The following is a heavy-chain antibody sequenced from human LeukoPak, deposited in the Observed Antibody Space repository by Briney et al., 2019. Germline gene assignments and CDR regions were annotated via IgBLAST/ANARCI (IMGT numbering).Heavy chain of an antibody. D-gene: IGHD2-2*01. V-gene: IGHV1-2*02. Sequence: ASVKGACKASGYTLTGYYLHWVRQAPGQGFEWMGWINPSDGGTNYAPKFQGRVTMTRDTSISTAFMDLSRLTSDDTAVYFCARSDKCTTCSIDYWGQGTLVIVSS. CDR2: INPSDGGT. J-gene: IGHJ4*02. CDR3: ARSDKCTTCSIDY. CDR1: GYTLTGYY.